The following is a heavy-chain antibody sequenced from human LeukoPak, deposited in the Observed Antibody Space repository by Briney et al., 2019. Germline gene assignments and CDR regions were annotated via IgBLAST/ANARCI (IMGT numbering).Heavy chain of an antibody. Sequence: GASVKVSCKASGYTFTSYGISWVRQAPGQGLEWMGWISAYNGNTNYAQKLQGRVTMTTDTSTSTAYMELRSLRSDDTAVYYCARDLPGYSSPWYCYWGQGTLVTVSS. CDR2: ISAYNGNT. CDR3: ARDLPGYSSPWYCY. CDR1: GYTFTSYG. V-gene: IGHV1-18*04. D-gene: IGHD6-13*01. J-gene: IGHJ4*02.